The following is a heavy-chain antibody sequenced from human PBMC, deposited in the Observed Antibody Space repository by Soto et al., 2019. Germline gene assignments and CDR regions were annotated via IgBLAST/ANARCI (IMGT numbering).Heavy chain of an antibody. CDR2: IKQDGSEK. V-gene: IGHV3-7*01. Sequence: GGSLRLSCAASGFTFSSYWMSWVRQAPGKGLEWVANIKQDGSEKYYVDSVKGRFTISRDNAKNSLYLQMNSLRAEDTAVYYCAREDMTTVTNYYYYGMDVWGQGTTVTVSS. CDR1: GFTFSSYW. CDR3: AREDMTTVTNYYYYGMDV. D-gene: IGHD4-17*01. J-gene: IGHJ6*02.